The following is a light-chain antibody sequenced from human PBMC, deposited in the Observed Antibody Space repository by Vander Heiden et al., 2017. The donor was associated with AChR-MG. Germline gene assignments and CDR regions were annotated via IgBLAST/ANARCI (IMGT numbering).Light chain of an antibody. V-gene: IGKV1-39*01. CDR3: QQSYRTPVT. Sequence: DIQMTQSPYSLSASVGDRVTITCRASQSISSYLNWYQQKPGKAPKLLIYAASSLQSGVPSRFSGSGSGTDFTLTISSLQPEDFATYSCQQSYRTPVTFGPGTKVDIK. CDR1: QSISSY. J-gene: IGKJ3*01. CDR2: AAS.